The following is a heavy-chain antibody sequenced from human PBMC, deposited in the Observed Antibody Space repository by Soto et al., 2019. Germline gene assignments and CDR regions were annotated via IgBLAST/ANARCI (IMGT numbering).Heavy chain of an antibody. V-gene: IGHV3-9*01. D-gene: IGHD2-15*01. Sequence: GGSLRLSCAASGFTFDDYAMHWVRQAPGKGLEWVSGISWNSGSIGYADSVKGRFTISRDNAKNSLYLQMNSLRAEDTALYYCAKNHPTKAAKYYYYYMDVWGKGTTVTVSS. CDR1: GFTFDDYA. CDR3: AKNHPTKAAKYYYYYMDV. J-gene: IGHJ6*03. CDR2: ISWNSGSI.